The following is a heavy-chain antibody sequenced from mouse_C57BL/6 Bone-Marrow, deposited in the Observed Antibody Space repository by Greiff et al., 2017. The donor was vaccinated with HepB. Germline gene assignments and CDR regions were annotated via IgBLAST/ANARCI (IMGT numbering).Heavy chain of an antibody. CDR3: ARPGDGYAMDY. CDR2: ISSGSSTI. V-gene: IGHV5-17*01. D-gene: IGHD1-1*01. Sequence: EVHLVESGGGLVKPGGSLKLSCAASGFTFSDYGMHWVRQAPEKGLEWVAYISSGSSTIYYADTVKGRFTISRDHAKNTLFLQMTSLRSEDTAMYYCARPGDGYAMDYWGQGTSVTVSS. CDR1: GFTFSDYG. J-gene: IGHJ4*01.